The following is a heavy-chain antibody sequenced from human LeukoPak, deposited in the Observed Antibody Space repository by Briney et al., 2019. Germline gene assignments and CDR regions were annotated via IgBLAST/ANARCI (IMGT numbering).Heavy chain of an antibody. J-gene: IGHJ5*02. V-gene: IGHV4-39*07. CDR2: IYYSGST. D-gene: IGHD6-6*01. CDR3: ARDSRYSGSPRNWFGP. CDR1: GDSIATGNPY. Sequence: SETLSLTCTVSGDSIATGNPYWGWIRQPPGKGLEWIGSIYYSGSTSYNPSLKRRATRSVDSAKNQFSLSLSSVTAADTAVYYCARDSRYSGSPRNWFGPCGQRTLVTVSS.